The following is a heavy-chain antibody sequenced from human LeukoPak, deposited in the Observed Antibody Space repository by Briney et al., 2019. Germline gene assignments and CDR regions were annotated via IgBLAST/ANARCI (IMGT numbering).Heavy chain of an antibody. D-gene: IGHD3-16*01. Sequence: PSETLSLTCTVSGGSIGSYYWSWIRQPPGKGLEWIGYIYYSGSTNYNPSLKSRVTISVDTSKNQFSLKLSSVTAADTAVYYCARARGQFDPWGQGTLVTVSS. CDR1: GGSIGSYY. V-gene: IGHV4-59*01. CDR3: ARARGQFDP. CDR2: IYYSGST. J-gene: IGHJ5*02.